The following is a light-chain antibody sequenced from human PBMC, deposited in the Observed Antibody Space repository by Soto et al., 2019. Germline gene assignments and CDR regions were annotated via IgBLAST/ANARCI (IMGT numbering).Light chain of an antibody. Sequence: EIVMTQSPATLSVSPGERATLSCRASQSVSSNLVWYQQKPGQAPRLLTYGASTRATGIPARFSGSGSGTEFTPTISSLRSEDFAVYYCQQFNNWPRTFGQGTKEDIK. CDR2: GAS. V-gene: IGKV3-15*01. CDR3: QQFNNWPRT. J-gene: IGKJ1*01. CDR1: QSVSSN.